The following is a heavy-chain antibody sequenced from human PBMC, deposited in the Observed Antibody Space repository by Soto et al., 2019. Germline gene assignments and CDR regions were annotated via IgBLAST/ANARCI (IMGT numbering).Heavy chain of an antibody. D-gene: IGHD6-13*01. CDR2: IYYSGST. Sequence: PSETLSLTCTVSGGSISSSSYYWGWIRQPPGKGLEWIGSIYYSGSTYYNPSLKSRVTISVDTSKNQFSLKLSSVTAADTAVYYCATQQLGNYYYYYGMDVWGQGTTVTVSS. CDR1: GGSISSSSYY. J-gene: IGHJ6*02. CDR3: ATQQLGNYYYYYGMDV. V-gene: IGHV4-39*01.